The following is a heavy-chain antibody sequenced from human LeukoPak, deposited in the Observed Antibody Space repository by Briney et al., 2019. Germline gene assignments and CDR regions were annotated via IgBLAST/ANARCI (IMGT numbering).Heavy chain of an antibody. CDR1: GGTFSSYA. D-gene: IGHD3-22*01. Sequence: ASVKVSCKASGGTFSSYAISWVRQAPGQGLEWMGGIIPIFGTANYAQKLQGRVTMTTDTSTSTAYMELRSLRSDDTAVYYCARLTDLYYYDSSGYYYFDYWGQGTLVTVSS. CDR3: ARLTDLYYYDSSGYYYFDY. J-gene: IGHJ4*02. CDR2: IIPIFGTA. V-gene: IGHV1-69*05.